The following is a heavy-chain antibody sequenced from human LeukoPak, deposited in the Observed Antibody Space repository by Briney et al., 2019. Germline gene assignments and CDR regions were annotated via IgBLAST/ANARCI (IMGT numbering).Heavy chain of an antibody. Sequence: ASVKVSCKASGYTFTTYYMHWVRQAPGQGLEWMGMVNPGSGSTNYAPKFQGRVTMTRDTSTNTAYMDLSSLRPGDTALYYCARGGSEQLAPPFDSWGQGTLVTVPA. CDR3: ARGGSEQLAPPFDS. CDR2: VNPGSGST. V-gene: IGHV1-46*01. J-gene: IGHJ4*02. CDR1: GYTFTTYY. D-gene: IGHD3-10*01.